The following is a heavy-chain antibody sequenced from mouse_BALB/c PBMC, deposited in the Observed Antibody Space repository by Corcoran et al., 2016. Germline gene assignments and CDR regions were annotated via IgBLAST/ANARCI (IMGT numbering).Heavy chain of an antibody. Sequence: EVQLQQTGPELVKPGASVKMSCKASGYKLTSYVMHWVKQKPGQGLEWIGYINPYNDGTKYNEKFKGKATLTSDKSSSTAYMELSSLTSEDSAVYYCARLYPGIAMDYWGQGTSVTVSS. V-gene: IGHV1S136*01. CDR3: ARLYPGIAMDY. CDR2: INPYNDGT. CDR1: GYKLTSYV. J-gene: IGHJ4*01.